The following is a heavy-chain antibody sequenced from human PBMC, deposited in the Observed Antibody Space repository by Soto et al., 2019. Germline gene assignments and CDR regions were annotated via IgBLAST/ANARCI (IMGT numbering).Heavy chain of an antibody. CDR1: GGSFNGYY. Sequence: SETLSLTCAVYGGSFNGYYWTWIRQPPGKGLEWIGEIKHSGSTNYNPSLKSRVTISLDTSKNQFSLSLNSVTAADTAVYYCARSSIKPQVFMYPFDSWSQGTLVTVSS. V-gene: IGHV4-34*01. J-gene: IGHJ4*02. D-gene: IGHD3-3*01. CDR2: IKHSGST. CDR3: ARSSIKPQVFMYPFDS.